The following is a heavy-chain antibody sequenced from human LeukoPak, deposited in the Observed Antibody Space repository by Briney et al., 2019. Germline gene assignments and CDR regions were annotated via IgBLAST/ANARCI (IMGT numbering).Heavy chain of an antibody. CDR3: ARGRWGKVDYYMDV. Sequence: SETLSLTCAVYGGSFSGYYWSWIRQPPGQGLEWIGEINHSGSINYNPSLKSRVTISVDTSKNQFSLKLSSVPAADTAVYYCARGRWGKVDYYMDVWGKGTTVTVSS. V-gene: IGHV4-34*01. D-gene: IGHD5-24*01. CDR1: GGSFSGYY. J-gene: IGHJ6*03. CDR2: INHSGSI.